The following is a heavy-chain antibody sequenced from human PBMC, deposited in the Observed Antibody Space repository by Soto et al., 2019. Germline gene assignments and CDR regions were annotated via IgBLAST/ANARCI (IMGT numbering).Heavy chain of an antibody. CDR2: INPNSGGT. V-gene: IGHV1-2*04. D-gene: IGHD5-12*01. Sequence: GASVTVSCKASGYTFTGYYMHWVRQAPGQGLEWMGWINPNSGGTNYAQKFQGWVTMTRDTSISTAYMELSRLRSDDTAVYYCARGRPIVATILHNYYYGMDVWGQGTTVTVSS. CDR1: GYTFTGYY. J-gene: IGHJ6*02. CDR3: ARGRPIVATILHNYYYGMDV.